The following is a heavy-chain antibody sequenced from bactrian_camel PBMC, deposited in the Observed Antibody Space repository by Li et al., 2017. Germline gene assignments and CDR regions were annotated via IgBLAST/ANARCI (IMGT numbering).Heavy chain of an antibody. V-gene: IGHV3S53*01. CDR1: GNTGRIYC. Sequence: HVQLVESGGGSVQVGGSLRLSCAASGNTGRIYCMGWFRQAPGKEREGVARISSDGRITYANPVKGRFTISQDTANHTLYLQMNSLKHEDTAMYYCAADARCAASWYILHSAAGPFGFWGQGTQVTVS. J-gene: IGHJ6*01. CDR3: AADARCAASWYILHSAAGPFGF. D-gene: IGHD6*01. CDR2: ISSDGRI.